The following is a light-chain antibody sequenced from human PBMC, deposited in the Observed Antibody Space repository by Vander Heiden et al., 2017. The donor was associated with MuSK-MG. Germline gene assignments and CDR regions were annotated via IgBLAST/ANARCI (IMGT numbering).Light chain of an antibody. Sequence: DIVMTQSPDSLAVSLGERATINCKSSQSVFYSSSNKNYLAWYQQKPGQPPKLLIYWTSTRESGVPDRFSGSGSGTDFTLTISGLQAEDVAVYYCHQDYSTPLTFGGGTKVEIK. V-gene: IGKV4-1*01. CDR3: HQDYSTPLT. CDR2: WTS. J-gene: IGKJ4*01. CDR1: QSVFYSSSNKNY.